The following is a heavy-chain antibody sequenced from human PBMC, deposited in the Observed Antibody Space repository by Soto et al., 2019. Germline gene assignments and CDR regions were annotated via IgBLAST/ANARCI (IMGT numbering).Heavy chain of an antibody. CDR3: ARHSGSRWYFLHY. D-gene: IGHD6-13*01. Sequence: SGPTLVNPTQTLTLTCTFSGFSLSASGMCVSWIRQPPGKALEWLARIDWDDAEYYNTSLKPRLTISKDTSKNQVVLTMTNVDPVDTATYYCARHSGSRWYFLHYWGQGTLVTVSS. V-gene: IGHV2-70*11. CDR1: GFSLSASGMC. CDR2: IDWDDAE. J-gene: IGHJ4*02.